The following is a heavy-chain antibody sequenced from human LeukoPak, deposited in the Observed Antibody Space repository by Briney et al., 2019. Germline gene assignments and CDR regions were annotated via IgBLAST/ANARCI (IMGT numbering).Heavy chain of an antibody. J-gene: IGHJ6*02. CDR1: GFTFSSYS. V-gene: IGHV3-21*01. CDR3: AKDSGAGYSYGFNYGMDV. Sequence: GGSLRLSCAASGFTFSSYSMNWVRQAPGKGLEWVSSISSSSSYIYYADSVKGRFTISRDNAKNSLYLQMNSLRAEDTAVYYCAKDSGAGYSYGFNYGMDVWGRGTTVTVPS. CDR2: ISSSSSYI. D-gene: IGHD5-18*01.